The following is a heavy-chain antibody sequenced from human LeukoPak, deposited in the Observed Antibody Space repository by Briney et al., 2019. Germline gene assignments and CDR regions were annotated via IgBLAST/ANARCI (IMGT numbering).Heavy chain of an antibody. CDR2: ISGSGGST. Sequence: PGGSLRLSCTASGFTSSSYAMSWVRQAPGKGLEWVSAISGSGGSTYYADSVKGRFTISRDNSKNTLYLQMNSLRAEDTAVYYCANGGAPFDYWGQGTLVTVSS. D-gene: IGHD4-23*01. J-gene: IGHJ4*02. CDR3: ANGGAPFDY. CDR1: GFTSSSYA. V-gene: IGHV3-23*01.